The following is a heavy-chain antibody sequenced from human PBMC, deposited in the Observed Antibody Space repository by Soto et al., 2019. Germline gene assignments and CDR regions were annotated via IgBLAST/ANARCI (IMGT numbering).Heavy chain of an antibody. V-gene: IGHV4-59*01. D-gene: IGHD4-17*01. CDR3: ARGSAGDYPLYYYYGMDV. CDR1: GGSISSYY. Sequence: SETLSLTCTVSGGSISSYYWSRIRQPPGRGLEWIGFIYYAGSTKYNPSLNSRVTISVDTSKNQFSLKLSSVTAADTAVYYCARGSAGDYPLYYYYGMDVWGQGTTVTVSS. J-gene: IGHJ6*02. CDR2: IYYAGST.